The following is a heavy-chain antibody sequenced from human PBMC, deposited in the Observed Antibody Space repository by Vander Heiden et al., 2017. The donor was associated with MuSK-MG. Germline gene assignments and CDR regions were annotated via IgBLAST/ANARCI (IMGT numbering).Heavy chain of an antibody. D-gene: IGHD1-26*01. Sequence: QVQLVQSGAAVKKPGASVKVSCKASGYTFTSYYMHWVRQAPGQGLEWMGIINPSGGSTSYAQKFQGRVTMTRDTSTSTVYMELSSLRSEDTAVYYCASGGELPKGYYYYGMDVWGQGTTVTVSS. V-gene: IGHV1-46*03. CDR1: GYTFTSYY. CDR3: ASGGELPKGYYYYGMDV. J-gene: IGHJ6*02. CDR2: INPSGGST.